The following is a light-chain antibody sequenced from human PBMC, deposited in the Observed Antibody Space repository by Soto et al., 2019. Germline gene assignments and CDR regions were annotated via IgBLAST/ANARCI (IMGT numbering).Light chain of an antibody. V-gene: IGKV3-15*01. CDR3: QHYNNWPWT. CDR1: QSVRSN. Sequence: DIVMTQSPATLSVSPGERCPLSCRARQSVRSNLAWYQQKPGQAPRLLIYGASTRATGIPARFSGSRSGTEFTLTISSLQSEDFAVYYCQHYNNWPWTFGQGTKVEIK. J-gene: IGKJ1*01. CDR2: GAS.